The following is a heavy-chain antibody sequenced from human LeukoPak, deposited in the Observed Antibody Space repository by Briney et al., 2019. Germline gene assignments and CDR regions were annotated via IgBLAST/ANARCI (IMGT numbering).Heavy chain of an antibody. CDR2: INAGNGNT. J-gene: IGHJ4*02. D-gene: IGHD3-22*01. V-gene: IGHV1-3*01. CDR3: ARFDSSGSL. CDR1: GYTFTSYS. Sequence: ASVKVSCKASGYTFTSYSIHWVRQAPGQRLEYMGWINAGNGNTKSSEKFQGRVTITRDPSASTAYMELSSLRSEDTAVYYCARFDSSGSLWGQGTLVTVSS.